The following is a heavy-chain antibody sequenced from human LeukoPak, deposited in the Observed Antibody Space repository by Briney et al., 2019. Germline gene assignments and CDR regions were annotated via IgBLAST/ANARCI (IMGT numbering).Heavy chain of an antibody. V-gene: IGHV4-34*01. CDR2: INHGGST. CDR1: GGSFSGYY. J-gene: IGHJ3*02. D-gene: IGHD5-24*01. CDR3: ARESPLEMAPCGAFDI. Sequence: SETLSLTCAVYGGSFSGYYWSWIRQPPGKGLEWIGEINHGGSTNYNPSLKSRVTISVDTSKNQFSLKLSSVTAADTAVYYCARESPLEMAPCGAFDIWGQGTLVTVSS.